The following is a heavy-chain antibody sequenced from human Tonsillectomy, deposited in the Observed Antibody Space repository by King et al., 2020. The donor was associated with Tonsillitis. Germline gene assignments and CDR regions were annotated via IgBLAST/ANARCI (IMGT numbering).Heavy chain of an antibody. CDR1: GFTFDDYT. Sequence: VQLVESGGVVVQPGGSLRLSCAASGFTFDDYTMHWVRQAPGKGLEWVSLISWDGGSTYYADSVKGRFTISRDNSKNSLYLQMNSLRTEATALYYCAKTWWGFYYYGMDVWGQGTTVTVSS. J-gene: IGHJ6*02. D-gene: IGHD2-15*01. CDR3: AKTWWGFYYYGMDV. CDR2: ISWDGGST. V-gene: IGHV3-43*01.